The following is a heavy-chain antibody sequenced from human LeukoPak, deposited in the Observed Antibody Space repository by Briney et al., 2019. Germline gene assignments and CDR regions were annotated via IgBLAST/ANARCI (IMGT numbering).Heavy chain of an antibody. CDR3: AREFYYGSGSYSIRVVGCFDY. D-gene: IGHD3-10*01. CDR2: IWYDGSNK. Sequence: PGGSLRLSCAASGFTFSSYGMHWVRQAPGKGLEWVAVIWYDGSNKYYADYVKGRFTISRDNSKNTLYLQMNSLRAEDTAVYYCAREFYYGSGSYSIRVVGCFDYWGQGTLVTVSS. J-gene: IGHJ4*02. V-gene: IGHV3-33*08. CDR1: GFTFSSYG.